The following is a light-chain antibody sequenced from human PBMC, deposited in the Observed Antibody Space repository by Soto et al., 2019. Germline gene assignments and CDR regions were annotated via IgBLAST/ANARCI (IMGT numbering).Light chain of an antibody. Sequence: DIQMTQSPSTLSASVGDRVTITCRASQSIDSWLAWYQQKPGKAPNLLIYKASSLESGVPSRFSLSGSGTEFTLTISSLQPDDFATYYCQQYNSYSSGTFGQGTKVDIK. CDR3: QQYNSYSSGT. J-gene: IGKJ1*01. CDR1: QSIDSW. V-gene: IGKV1-5*03. CDR2: KAS.